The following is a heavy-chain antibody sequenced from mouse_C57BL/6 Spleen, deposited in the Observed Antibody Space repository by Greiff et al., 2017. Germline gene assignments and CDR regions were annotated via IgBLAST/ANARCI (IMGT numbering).Heavy chain of an antibody. CDR1: GFTFSDYY. Sequence: EVQGVESGGGLVQPGGSLKLSCAASGFTFSDYYMYWVRQTPEKRLEWVAYISNGGGSTYYPDTVKGRFTISRDNAKNTLYLQMSRLKSEDTAMYYCERLGNYGVDYWGQGTSVTVSS. CDR3: ERLGNYGVDY. V-gene: IGHV5-12*01. D-gene: IGHD2-1*01. CDR2: ISNGGGST. J-gene: IGHJ4*01.